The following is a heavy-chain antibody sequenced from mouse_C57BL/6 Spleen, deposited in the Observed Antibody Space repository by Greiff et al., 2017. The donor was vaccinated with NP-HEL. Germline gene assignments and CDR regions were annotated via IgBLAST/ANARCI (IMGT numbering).Heavy chain of an antibody. V-gene: IGHV1-26*01. D-gene: IGHD2-4*01. J-gene: IGHJ3*01. CDR3: ARGHDDGFAY. CDR2: INPNNGGT. CDR1: GYTFTDYY. Sequence: EVQLQQSGPELVKPGASVKISCKASGYTFTDYYMNWVKQSHGKSLEWIGDINPNNGGTSYNQKFKGKATLTVDKSSSTAYMELRSLTSEDSAVYYCARGHDDGFAYWGQGTLVTVSA.